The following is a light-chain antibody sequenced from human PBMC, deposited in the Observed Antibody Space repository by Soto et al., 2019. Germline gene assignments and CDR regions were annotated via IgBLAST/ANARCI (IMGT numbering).Light chain of an antibody. Sequence: DIVLTQSPATLSVSPGDRVTLSCRASESLFGFLAWYQQKPGQAPRLLMYGVSTRATGIPARFSGGGSATDFTLTISSLHSEDSALYFCQSYNDWPFASGLGTRLEI. V-gene: IGKV3-15*01. CDR3: QSYNDWPFA. CDR1: ESLFGF. J-gene: IGKJ2*01. CDR2: GVS.